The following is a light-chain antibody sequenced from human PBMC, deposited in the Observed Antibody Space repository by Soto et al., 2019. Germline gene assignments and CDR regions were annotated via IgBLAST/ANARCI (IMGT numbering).Light chain of an antibody. Sequence: DIQMTQSPSSLSASVGDRVTITCQASQDIINYLNWYQQKPGKAPKLLIYDASNLETGVPSRFSGSGSGTDFTFAISSLQPEDIATYYCQQYDNLPPPITFGQGTRLEIK. J-gene: IGKJ5*01. V-gene: IGKV1-33*01. CDR2: DAS. CDR3: QQYDNLPPPIT. CDR1: QDIINY.